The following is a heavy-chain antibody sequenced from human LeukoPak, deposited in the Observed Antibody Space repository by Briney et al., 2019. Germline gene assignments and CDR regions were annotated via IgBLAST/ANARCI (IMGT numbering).Heavy chain of an antibody. D-gene: IGHD1-26*01. CDR2: INPNSGGT. J-gene: IGHJ3*02. V-gene: IGHV1-2*02. CDR3: ARGRGSYYGQDAFDI. Sequence: ASVKVSCKASGYTFSSFDINWVRQAPGQGLEWMGWINPNSGGTNYAQKFQGRVTMTRDTSISTAYMELSRLRSDDTAVYYCARGRGSYYGQDAFDIWGQGTMVTVSS. CDR1: GYTFSSFD.